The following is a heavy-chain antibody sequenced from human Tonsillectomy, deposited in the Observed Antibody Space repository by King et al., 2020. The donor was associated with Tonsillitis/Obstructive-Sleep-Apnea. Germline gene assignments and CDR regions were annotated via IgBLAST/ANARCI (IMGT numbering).Heavy chain of an antibody. CDR3: TTDVGPPRVGMSGVGY. V-gene: IGHV3-15*07. CDR1: GFTFSNAW. Sequence: VQLVESGGGLVKPGGSLRLSCATSGFTFSNAWMNWVRQAPGQGLEWVGRINSKIDGGTTDYAARVKCRFTISRDDSKNTLYLRINSLKTGDIAVYYCTTDVGPPRVGMSGVGYWGQGTLVTVSS. J-gene: IGHJ4*02. CDR2: INSKIDGGTT. D-gene: IGHD2-21*01.